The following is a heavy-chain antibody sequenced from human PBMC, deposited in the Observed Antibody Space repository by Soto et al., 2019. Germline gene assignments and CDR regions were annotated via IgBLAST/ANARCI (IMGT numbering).Heavy chain of an antibody. CDR2: ISGSGITT. CDR3: AKDRDDIEMVDAFEM. Sequence: EMQLLESGGDLVQPGGSLRLSCAASGFAFSSYAMTWVRQAPGKGLEYVSAISGSGITTYYAASMKCRFIISRDNSRNTLFLHISSLRAEDTAVYYCAKDRDDIEMVDAFEMWGQGTMVTVSS. CDR1: GFAFSSYA. J-gene: IGHJ3*02. V-gene: IGHV3-23*01. D-gene: IGHD2-15*01.